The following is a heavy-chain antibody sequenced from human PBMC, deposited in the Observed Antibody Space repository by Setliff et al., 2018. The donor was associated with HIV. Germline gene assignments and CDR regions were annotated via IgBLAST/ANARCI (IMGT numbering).Heavy chain of an antibody. V-gene: IGHV3-21*04. CDR1: GFTFETYT. J-gene: IGHJ3*02. D-gene: IGHD1-1*01. CDR3: WTGTMYDAFDI. Sequence: GSLRLSCVGSGFTFETYTINWVRLAPGKGLEWVASINKRSDYIYYADAVKGRFIISRDNAKNTIYLQMNSLRAEDTAVYYCWTGTMYDAFDIWGQGTTVTVSS. CDR2: INKRSDYI.